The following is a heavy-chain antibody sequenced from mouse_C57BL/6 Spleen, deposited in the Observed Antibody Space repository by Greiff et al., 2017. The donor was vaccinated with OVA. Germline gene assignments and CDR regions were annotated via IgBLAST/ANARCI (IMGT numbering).Heavy chain of an antibody. CDR3: AREEMDWDGWFAY. Sequence: VQLKESGPELVKPGASVKISCKASGYTFTDYYMNWVKQSHGKSLEWIGDINPNNGGTSYNQKFKGKATLTVDKSSSTAYMELRRLTSEDSAVYYCAREEMDWDGWFAYWGQGTLVTVSA. D-gene: IGHD4-1*01. CDR1: GYTFTDYY. J-gene: IGHJ3*01. V-gene: IGHV1-26*01. CDR2: INPNNGGT.